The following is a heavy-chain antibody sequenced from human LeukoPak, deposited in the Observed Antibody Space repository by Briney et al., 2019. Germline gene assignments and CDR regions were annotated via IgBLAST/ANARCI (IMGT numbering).Heavy chain of an antibody. CDR1: GGSFSGHY. Sequence: SETLSLTCAVHGGSFSGHYWSWIRQPPGKGLEWIGEINHSGSTNYNPSLKSRVTISVDTSQIQFSLKLTSVTAADTAVYYCARTLDTSGYYRNFDYWGQGTLVTVSP. CDR2: INHSGST. J-gene: IGHJ4*02. V-gene: IGHV4-34*01. D-gene: IGHD3-22*01. CDR3: ARTLDTSGYYRNFDY.